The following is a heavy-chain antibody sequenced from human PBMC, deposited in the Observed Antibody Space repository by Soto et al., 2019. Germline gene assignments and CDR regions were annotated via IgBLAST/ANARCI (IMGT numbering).Heavy chain of an antibody. CDR3: ARAGIAAPYYYYGMDV. J-gene: IGHJ6*02. D-gene: IGHD6-13*01. CDR1: GYTFTSYD. V-gene: IGHV1-8*01. CDR2: MNPNSGNT. Sequence: ASVKVSCKASGYTFTSYDINWVRQATGQGLEWMGWMNPNSGNTGYAQKFRGRVTMTRNTSISTAYMELSSLRSEDTAVYYCARAGIAAPYYYYGMDVWGQGTTVTVSS.